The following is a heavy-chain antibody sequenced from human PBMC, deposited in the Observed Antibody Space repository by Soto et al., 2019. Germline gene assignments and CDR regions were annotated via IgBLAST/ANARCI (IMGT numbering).Heavy chain of an antibody. J-gene: IGHJ4*01. V-gene: IGHV3-23*01. CDR1: GFTFRNQA. D-gene: IGHD6-19*01. CDR2: ISGSGGST. CDR3: AKENAGYSSGFYTVY. Sequence: GSLSLFCTASGFTFRNQAMSSVRHAPGKGLKWVSAISGSGGSTYYADSVKGRFTISRDNSKNTLYLQMNSLRAEDTAVYYCAKENAGYSSGFYTVYWRDAILITV.